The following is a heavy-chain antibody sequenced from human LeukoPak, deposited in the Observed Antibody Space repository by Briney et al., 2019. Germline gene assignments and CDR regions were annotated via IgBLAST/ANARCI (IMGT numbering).Heavy chain of an antibody. V-gene: IGHV1-69*13. CDR2: VIPIFGTA. CDR3: ARPRVGLEMATITQFDY. D-gene: IGHD5-24*01. J-gene: IGHJ4*02. CDR1: GGTFSSYA. Sequence: SVKVSCKASGGTFSSYAISWVRQAPGQGLEWMGGVIPIFGTANYAQKFQGRVTITADESTSTAYMELSSLRSEDTAVYYCARPRVGLEMATITQFDYWGQGTLVTVSS.